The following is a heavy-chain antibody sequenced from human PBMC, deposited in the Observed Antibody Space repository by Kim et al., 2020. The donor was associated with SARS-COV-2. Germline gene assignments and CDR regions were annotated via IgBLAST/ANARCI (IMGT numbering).Heavy chain of an antibody. CDR2: ISGSGGST. Sequence: GGSLRLSCAASGFTFSSYAMSWVRQAPGKGLEWVSAISGSGGSTYYADSVKGRFTISRDNSKNTLYLQMNSLRAEDTAVYYCAKEQELVLLWFGEPSAFDYWGQGTLVTVSS. D-gene: IGHD3-10*01. CDR1: GFTFSSYA. J-gene: IGHJ4*02. CDR3: AKEQELVLLWFGEPSAFDY. V-gene: IGHV3-23*01.